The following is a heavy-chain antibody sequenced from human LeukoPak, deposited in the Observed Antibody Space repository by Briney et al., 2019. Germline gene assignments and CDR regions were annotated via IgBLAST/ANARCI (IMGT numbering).Heavy chain of an antibody. CDR1: GGSFNGYY. D-gene: IGHD6-13*01. CDR3: ARDRSRSYTREWFDP. Sequence: TPAETLSLTCTVSGGSFNGYYRSWIRQPAGKGLEWIACIYSSESINYNPSLKSRVPMSIDTPKSQFSLILNSVTAADTGVYYCARDRSRSYTREWFDPWGQGALVTLSS. V-gene: IGHV4-4*07. CDR2: IYSSESI. J-gene: IGHJ5*02.